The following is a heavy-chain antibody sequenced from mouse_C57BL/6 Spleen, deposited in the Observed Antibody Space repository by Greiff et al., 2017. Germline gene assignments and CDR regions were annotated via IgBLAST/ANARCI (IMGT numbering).Heavy chain of an antibody. J-gene: IGHJ3*01. Sequence: EVQLQQSGAELVRPGASVKLSCTASGFNIKDDYMHWVKQRPEQGLEWIGWIDPENGDTEYASKFQGKATITADTSSNTAYLQLSSLTSEDTAVYYCTPSYYGSSPFAYWGQGTLVTVSA. CDR3: TPSYYGSSPFAY. V-gene: IGHV14-4*01. CDR1: GFNIKDDY. CDR2: IDPENGDT. D-gene: IGHD1-1*01.